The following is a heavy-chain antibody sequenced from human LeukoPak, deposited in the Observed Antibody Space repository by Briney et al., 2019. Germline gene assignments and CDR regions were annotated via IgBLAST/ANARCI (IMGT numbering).Heavy chain of an antibody. D-gene: IGHD1-26*01. CDR2: ISGSGGST. V-gene: IGHV3-23*01. J-gene: IGHJ4*02. CDR3: ARDSSGSYLFDY. Sequence: GGSLRLSCGVSGFTFSSYGMSWVRQAPGKGLEWVSGISGSGGSTYYADSVKGRFTISRDNAKNSLYLQMNSLRAEDTAVYYCARDSSGSYLFDYWGQGTLVTVSS. CDR1: GFTFSSYG.